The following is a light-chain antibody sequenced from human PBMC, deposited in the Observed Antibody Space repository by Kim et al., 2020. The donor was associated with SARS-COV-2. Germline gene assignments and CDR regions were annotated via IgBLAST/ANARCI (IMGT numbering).Light chain of an antibody. CDR2: WGS. CDR1: QSDFQRSNNKNY. CDR3: QQHYTTSYT. V-gene: IGKV4-1*01. Sequence: ANISYTRRQSDFQRSNNKNYLAMYQQKPGQPPKLRIYWGSTRKSGVPDRFIGSGSGTNFTLTISSLQDENVSVYYCQQHYTTSYTFVQGTELEI. J-gene: IGKJ2*01.